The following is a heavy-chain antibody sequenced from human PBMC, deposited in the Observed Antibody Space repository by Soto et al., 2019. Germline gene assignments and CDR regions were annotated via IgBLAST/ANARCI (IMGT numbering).Heavy chain of an antibody. CDR1: GGTFSSYA. CDR2: IIPIFGTA. D-gene: IGHD5-12*01. V-gene: IGHV1-69*13. J-gene: IGHJ4*02. Sequence: ASVKVSCKASGGTFSSYAISWVRQAPGQGLEWMGGIIPIFGTANYAQKFQGRVTITADESTSTAYMELSSLRSEDTAVYYCASLYSGYDYVRDYWGQGTLVTVSS. CDR3: ASLYSGYDYVRDY.